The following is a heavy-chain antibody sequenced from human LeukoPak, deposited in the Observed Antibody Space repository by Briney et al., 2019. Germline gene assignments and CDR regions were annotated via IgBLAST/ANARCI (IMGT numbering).Heavy chain of an antibody. J-gene: IGHJ4*02. CDR1: GFTFSNYD. D-gene: IGHD3-10*01. CDR3: ARSRITLARGVMDFDY. CDR2: ITTTGDT. Sequence: PGGSLRLSCAASGFTFSNYDMHWVRQATGKGLEWVSTITTTGDTYYPGSVKGRFTISRENAKNSLYLQMNSLRPGDTAVYYCARSRITLARGVMDFDYWGQGTLVTVSS. V-gene: IGHV3-13*01.